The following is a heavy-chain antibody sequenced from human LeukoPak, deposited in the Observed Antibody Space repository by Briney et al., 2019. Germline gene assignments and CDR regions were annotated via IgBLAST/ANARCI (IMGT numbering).Heavy chain of an antibody. J-gene: IGHJ6*02. CDR2: MNPDSGNT. Sequence: ASVKVSCKASGYTFTSYDINWVRQATGQGLEWMGWMNPDSGNTGYAQKFQGRVTMTRDTSISTAYMELSSLRSEDTAVYYCVRETGAHCSGGSCYYHGMDVWGQGTTVTVSS. CDR3: VRETGAHCSGGSCYYHGMDV. V-gene: IGHV1-8*01. D-gene: IGHD2-15*01. CDR1: GYTFTSYD.